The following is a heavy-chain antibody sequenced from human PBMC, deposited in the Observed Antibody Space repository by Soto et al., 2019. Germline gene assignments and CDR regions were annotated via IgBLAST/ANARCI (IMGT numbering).Heavy chain of an antibody. J-gene: IGHJ3*02. CDR3: AKTMLPVAMGQAFDI. D-gene: IGHD3-16*01. V-gene: IGHV3-30*18. Sequence: QVQLVESGGGVVQPGRSLRLSCAASGFTFRSYGMYWVRQAPGKGPEWVAVLSFDGHNEYYADSVKGRFTISRDNSNNTLFLQMNCLRAEDTAVYYCAKTMLPVAMGQAFDIWGQGTMVTVSS. CDR2: LSFDGHNE. CDR1: GFTFRSYG.